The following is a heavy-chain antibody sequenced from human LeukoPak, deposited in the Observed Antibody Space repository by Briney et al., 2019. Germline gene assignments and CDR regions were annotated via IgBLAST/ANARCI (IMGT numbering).Heavy chain of an antibody. J-gene: IGHJ4*02. CDR1: GFTFSKYG. CDR2: ISDSGDST. CDR3: AKEGGAAAGEIDY. V-gene: IGHV3-23*01. D-gene: IGHD6-13*01. Sequence: GGSLRLSCAASGFTFSKYGMSWVRQAPGRGLEWVSAISDSGDSTDYADSVKGRFTISRDNSKNTLYLQMNSLRAEDTAVYYCAKEGGAAAGEIDYWGQGTLVTVSS.